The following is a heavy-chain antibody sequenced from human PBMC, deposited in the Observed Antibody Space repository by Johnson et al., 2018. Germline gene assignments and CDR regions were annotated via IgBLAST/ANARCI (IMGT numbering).Heavy chain of an antibody. J-gene: IGHJ6*04. V-gene: IGHV3-30*18. CDR3: GKDPQGGSNWAYYNMDV. CDR2: ISYDGRIN. CDR1: GFTFTSYG. D-gene: IGHD5-24*01. Sequence: QVQLVQSGGGVVQXGRSXRLXCAASGFTFTSYGMHWVRQAAGKGLEWVAVISYDGRINYYVDSVKGRFTISRDNSKATLYLQMNSLRTEDTAVYYCGKDPQGGSNWAYYNMDVWGKGTTVTVSS.